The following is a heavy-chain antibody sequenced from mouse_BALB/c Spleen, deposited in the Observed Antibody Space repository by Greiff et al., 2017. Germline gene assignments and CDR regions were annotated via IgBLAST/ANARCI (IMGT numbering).Heavy chain of an antibody. D-gene: IGHD2-4*01. CDR2: ISSGGST. V-gene: IGHV5-6-5*01. J-gene: IGHJ3*01. CDR3: ARKGSYDYDGAWFAY. CDR1: GFTFSSYA. Sequence: DVMLVESGGGLVKPGGSLKLSCAASGFTFSSYAMSWVRQTPEKRLEWVASISSGGSTYYPDSVKGRFTISRDNARNILYLQMSSLRSEDTAMYYCARKGSYDYDGAWFAYWGQGTLVTVSA.